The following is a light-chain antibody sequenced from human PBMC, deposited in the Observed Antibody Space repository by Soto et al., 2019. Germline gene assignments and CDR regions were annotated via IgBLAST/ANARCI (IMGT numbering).Light chain of an antibody. V-gene: IGKV3-15*01. CDR2: CAS. CDR1: QSISSN. J-gene: IGKJ1*01. CDR3: QQYNNWPRT. Sequence: EIVMTQSPATLSVSLGDSATLSCRASQSISSNLAWYQQKPGRAPRLLIYCASTRSTGVPARFSGSGSGTEYTLTISSLQSEDFAVNYYQQYNNWPRTFGQGTKVDIK.